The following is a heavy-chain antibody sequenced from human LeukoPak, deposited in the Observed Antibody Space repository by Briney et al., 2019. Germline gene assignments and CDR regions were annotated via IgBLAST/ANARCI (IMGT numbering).Heavy chain of an antibody. CDR2: ISYDGSNK. CDR3: ARDGGEYYYYYYMDV. J-gene: IGHJ6*03. Sequence: PGGSLRLSCAASGFTFSSYAMHWVRQAPGKGLEWVAVISYDGSNKYYADSVKGRFTISRDNSKNTLYLQMNSLRAEDTAVYYCARDGGEYYYYYYMDVWGKGTTVTVSS. V-gene: IGHV3-30*07. D-gene: IGHD3-16*01. CDR1: GFTFSSYA.